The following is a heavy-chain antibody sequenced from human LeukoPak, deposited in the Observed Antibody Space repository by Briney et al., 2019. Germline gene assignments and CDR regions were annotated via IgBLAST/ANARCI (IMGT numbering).Heavy chain of an antibody. CDR1: GYTFTGYY. J-gene: IGHJ4*02. Sequence: ASVKVSCKASGYTFTGYYMHWVRQAPGQGLEWMGWINPNSGGTNYAQKFQGRVTMTRDTSISTAYMELSRLRSDDTAVYYCARVGSLGYTTSSDYFDYWGQGTLVTVSS. CDR3: ARVGSLGYTTSSDYFDY. V-gene: IGHV1-2*02. CDR2: INPNSGGT. D-gene: IGHD6-6*01.